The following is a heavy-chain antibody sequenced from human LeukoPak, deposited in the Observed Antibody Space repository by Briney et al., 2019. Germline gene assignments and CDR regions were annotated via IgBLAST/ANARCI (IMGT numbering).Heavy chain of an antibody. CDR2: ISGSGGGT. V-gene: IGHV3-23*01. CDR3: AKRGVVIRVILVGFHKEAYYFDS. Sequence: RSGGSLRLSCAVSGISLSNYGMSWVRQAPGKGLEWVAGISGSGGGTNYADSVKGRFTISRDNPKNTLYLQMNRLRAEDTAVYFCAKRGVVIRVILVGFHKEAYYFDSWAREPWSPSPQ. J-gene: IGHJ4*02. D-gene: IGHD3-22*01. CDR1: GISLSNYG.